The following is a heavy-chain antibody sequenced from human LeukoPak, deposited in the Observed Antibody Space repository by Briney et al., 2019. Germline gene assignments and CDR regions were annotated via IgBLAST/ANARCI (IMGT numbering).Heavy chain of an antibody. CDR2: IYYSGST. D-gene: IGHD4-23*01. J-gene: IGHJ4*02. V-gene: IGHV4-31*03. Sequence: SETLSLTCTVSGGSISSGGYYWSWIRQHPGKGLEWIGYIYYSGSTYYNPSLKSRVTISVDTSKDQFSLKLSSVTAADAAVYYCAREKVVTPYFDYWGQGTLVTVSS. CDR1: GGSISSGGYY. CDR3: AREKVVTPYFDY.